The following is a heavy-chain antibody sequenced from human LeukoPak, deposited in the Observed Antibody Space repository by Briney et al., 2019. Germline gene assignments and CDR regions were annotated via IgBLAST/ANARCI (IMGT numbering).Heavy chain of an antibody. CDR1: GFTFSSYA. CDR2: ISGSGGST. J-gene: IGHJ4*02. CDR3: TKETYSSGWYPYFDY. D-gene: IGHD6-19*01. Sequence: GGSLRLSCVASGFTFSSYAMSWVRQAPGKGLEWVSGISGSGGSTYYADSVKGRFTISRDNSKNTLFLQMNSLRAEDTAVYYCTKETYSSGWYPYFDYWGQGTLVTVSS. V-gene: IGHV3-23*01.